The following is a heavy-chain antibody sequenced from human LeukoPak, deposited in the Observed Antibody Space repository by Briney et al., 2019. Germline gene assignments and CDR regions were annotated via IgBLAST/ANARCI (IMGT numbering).Heavy chain of an antibody. Sequence: PGGSLRLSCAASGFTFSSYWMSWVRQAPGKGLEWVANIKQDGSEKYYVDSVKGRFTISRDNAKNSLYLQMNSLRAEDTAVYYCARDQYYDFWSGYYLFDYWGQGTLDTVSS. CDR2: IKQDGSEK. J-gene: IGHJ4*02. CDR3: ARDQYYDFWSGYYLFDY. D-gene: IGHD3-3*01. V-gene: IGHV3-7*01. CDR1: GFTFSSYW.